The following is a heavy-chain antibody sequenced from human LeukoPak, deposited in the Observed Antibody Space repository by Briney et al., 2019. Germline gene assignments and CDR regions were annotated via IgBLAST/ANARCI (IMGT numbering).Heavy chain of an antibody. CDR2: IRYDGSNK. D-gene: IGHD3-10*01. V-gene: IGHV3-30*02. J-gene: IGHJ4*02. CDR3: ARFVFFRGESSGY. CDR1: GFTFSSYG. Sequence: TGGSLRLSCAASGFTFSSYGMHWVRKAPGKGLEWVAFIRYDGSNKYYADSVKGRFTICRDNAKNTLYLQMNSLRAEDTAVYYCARFVFFRGESSGYWGQGTPVTVSS.